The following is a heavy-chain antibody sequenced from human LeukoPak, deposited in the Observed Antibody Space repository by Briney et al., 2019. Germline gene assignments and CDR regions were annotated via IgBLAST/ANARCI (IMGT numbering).Heavy chain of an antibody. CDR2: INPNSGGT. Sequence: GAPVKVSCKASGYTFSGYYMHWVRQAPAQGREWMGWINPNSGGTNYAQKVQGRVTMTRDTSISTAYMKLSRLRSDDTAVYYCARVTGYYYESTGYYHDAFDIWGQGTMVTVSS. J-gene: IGHJ3*02. CDR3: ARVTGYYYESTGYYHDAFDI. CDR1: GYTFSGYY. D-gene: IGHD3-22*01. V-gene: IGHV1-2*02.